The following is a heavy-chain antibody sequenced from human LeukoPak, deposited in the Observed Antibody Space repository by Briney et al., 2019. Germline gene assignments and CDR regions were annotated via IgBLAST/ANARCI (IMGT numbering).Heavy chain of an antibody. V-gene: IGHV3-53*01. CDR1: GFTVSSNY. CDR2: VYSGGDT. CDR3: ARRNYFDY. Sequence: GGSLRLSCAATGFTVSSNYMSWVRQAPGKGLEWASVVYSGGDTYYADSVKGRFTISKDNSKNTLYLQMNSLRAEDTAVYYCARRNYFDYWGQGTLVTVSS. J-gene: IGHJ4*02.